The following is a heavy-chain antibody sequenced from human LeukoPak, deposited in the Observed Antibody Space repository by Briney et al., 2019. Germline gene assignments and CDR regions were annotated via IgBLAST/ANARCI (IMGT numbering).Heavy chain of an antibody. CDR3: ARLTKITFGGVIAD. D-gene: IGHD3-16*02. CDR2: IYYSGNT. V-gene: IGHV4-39*01. J-gene: IGHJ4*02. CDR1: GVSISSSNSY. Sequence: SETLSLTCTVSGVSISSSNSYWGWIRQPPGKGLEWIGSIYYSGNTYYNASLKSQVSISIDTSKNQFSLKLSSVTAADTAVYYCARLTKITFGGVIADWGQGTLVTVSS.